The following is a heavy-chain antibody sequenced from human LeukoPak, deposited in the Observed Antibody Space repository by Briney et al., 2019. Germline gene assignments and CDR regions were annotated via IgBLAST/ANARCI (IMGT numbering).Heavy chain of an antibody. D-gene: IGHD3-22*01. CDR2: ISGSGGST. CDR3: ATPPDHDSSGYYLFDY. V-gene: IGHV3-23*01. J-gene: IGHJ4*02. CDR1: GFTFSSYA. Sequence: GGSLRLSCAASGFTFSSYAMSWVRQAPGKGLEWVSAISGSGGSTYYADSVKGRFTISRDNSKNTLYLQMNSLRAEDTAVYYCATPPDHDSSGYYLFDYWGQGTLVTVSS.